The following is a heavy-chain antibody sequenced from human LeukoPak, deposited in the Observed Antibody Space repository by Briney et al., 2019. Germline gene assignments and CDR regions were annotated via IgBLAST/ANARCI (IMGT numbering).Heavy chain of an antibody. CDR2: ISSSSSTI. V-gene: IGHV3-48*01. D-gene: IGHD3-10*01. J-gene: IGHJ6*03. CDR3: ARAERLDTMVRGVYYYFYYMDV. Sequence: GGSLRLSCAASGFTFSNYNMNWVRQAPGKGLEWVSYISSSSSTIYYADSVKGRFTISSDDAKNSLYLQMNSLRAEDTAVYYCARAERLDTMVRGVYYYFYYMDVWGKGTSVTVSS. CDR1: GFTFSNYN.